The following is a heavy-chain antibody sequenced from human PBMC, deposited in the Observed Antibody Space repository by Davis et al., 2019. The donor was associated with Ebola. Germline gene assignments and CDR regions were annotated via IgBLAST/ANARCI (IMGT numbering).Heavy chain of an antibody. CDR3: ARVDDSSGYYYDY. D-gene: IGHD3-22*01. Sequence: ASVKVSCKASGYTFTSYDINWVRQATGQGLEWMGWMNPNSGNTGYAQKFQGRVTMTRNTSISTAYMELSSLRSEDTAVYYCARVDDSSGYYYDYWGQGTLVTVSS. CDR2: MNPNSGNT. J-gene: IGHJ4*02. CDR1: GYTFTSYD. V-gene: IGHV1-8*01.